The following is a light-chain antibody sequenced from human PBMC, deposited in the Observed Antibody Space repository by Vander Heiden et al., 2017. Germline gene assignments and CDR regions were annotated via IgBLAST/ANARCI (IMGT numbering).Light chain of an antibody. V-gene: IGLV2-8*01. CDR2: EVT. CDR3: SSYAGNNIFV. J-gene: IGLJ1*01. CDR1: SSDVGRNNY. Sequence: QSALTQPPSASGSPGQSVTISCTGTSSDVGRNNYVSWYQQHPGKAPKLMIYEVTKRPSGVPDRFSGSKSGNTASLTVSGLQPEDDADYYCSSYAGNNIFVFGTGTTVTVL.